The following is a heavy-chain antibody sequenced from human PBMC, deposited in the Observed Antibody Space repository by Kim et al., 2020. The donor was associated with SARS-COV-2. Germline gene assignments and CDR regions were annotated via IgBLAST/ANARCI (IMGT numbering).Heavy chain of an antibody. Sequence: VKGRFSISRDNAKNSLYLEMNSLRADDTAVYYCARDSIAAGGNYYFYGMDVWGQGATVTVSS. V-gene: IGHV3-11*05. CDR3: ARDSIAAGGNYYFYGMDV. J-gene: IGHJ6*02. D-gene: IGHD6-13*01.